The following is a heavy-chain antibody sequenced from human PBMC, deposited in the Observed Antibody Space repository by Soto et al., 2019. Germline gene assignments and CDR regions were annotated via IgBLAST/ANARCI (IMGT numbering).Heavy chain of an antibody. Sequence: QITLKESGPTLVKPTQTLTLTCTFSGFSLSTSGLGVGWIRQPPGKALEWLALIYWNDDKHYSPSLKSRLNIAKETSNNQVVITMTNMVRVDKSTYFCAHSSFAYDACDVWGQETMMAVSS. CDR3: AHSSFAYDACDV. CDR1: GFSLSTSGLG. CDR2: IYWNDDK. J-gene: IGHJ3*01. D-gene: IGHD3-3*01. V-gene: IGHV2-5*01.